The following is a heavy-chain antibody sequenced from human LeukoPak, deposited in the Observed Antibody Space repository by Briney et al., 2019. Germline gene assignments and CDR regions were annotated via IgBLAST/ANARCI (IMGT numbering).Heavy chain of an antibody. Sequence: GGFLRLSCTASGSTFSSYAMSWVRQAPGKGLEWISTISGSGSTTYYGDSVKGRFTISRDSSKNTLDLQMNSLRAEDTAVYYCAKKGSRTIATGGFDCWGQGTLVIVSS. CDR1: GSTFSSYA. CDR3: AKKGSRTIATGGFDC. J-gene: IGHJ4*02. D-gene: IGHD6-13*01. CDR2: ISGSGSTT. V-gene: IGHV3-23*01.